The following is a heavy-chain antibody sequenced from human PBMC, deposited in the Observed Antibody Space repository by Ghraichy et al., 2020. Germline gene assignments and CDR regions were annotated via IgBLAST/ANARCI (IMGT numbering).Heavy chain of an antibody. CDR3: ARDDGSRVVDY. V-gene: IGHV3-7*03. D-gene: IGHD3-10*01. CDR2: IKEDGNEK. J-gene: IGHJ4*02. CDR1: GFVFSRYW. Sequence: GGSLRLSCAASGFVFSRYWMTWIRQAPGKGLEWVAQIKEDGNEKYHAESVRGRFTISRDNAKNSLYLQMNSLRAEDTAVYYCARDDGSRVVDYWGQGTLVTVSS.